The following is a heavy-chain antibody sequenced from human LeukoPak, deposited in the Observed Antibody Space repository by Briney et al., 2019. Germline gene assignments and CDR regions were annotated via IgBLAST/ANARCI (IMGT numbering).Heavy chain of an antibody. D-gene: IGHD6-6*01. V-gene: IGHV4-34*01. CDR1: GGSFSGYY. J-gene: IGHJ4*02. CDR3: ARGVELVWSDY. Sequence: SETLSLTCAVYGGSFSGYYWSWIRQPPGKGLEWIGEINHSGSTNYNPSLKSRVTISVDTSKNKFSLKLSSVTAADTAVYYCARGVELVWSDYWGQGTLVTVSS. CDR2: INHSGST.